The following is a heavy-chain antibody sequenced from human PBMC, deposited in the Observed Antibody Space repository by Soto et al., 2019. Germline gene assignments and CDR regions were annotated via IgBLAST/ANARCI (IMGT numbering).Heavy chain of an antibody. CDR1: GFTVSSNY. Sequence: TGGSLRLSCAASGFTVSSNYMSWVRQAPGKGLEWVSVIYSGGSTYYADSVKGRFTISRDNSKNTLYLQMNSLRAEDTAVYYCARGGSSSLLRLVDYYYGMDVWGQGTTVTVSS. CDR3: ARGGSSSLLRLVDYYYGMDV. J-gene: IGHJ6*02. CDR2: IYSGGST. D-gene: IGHD6-6*01. V-gene: IGHV3-53*01.